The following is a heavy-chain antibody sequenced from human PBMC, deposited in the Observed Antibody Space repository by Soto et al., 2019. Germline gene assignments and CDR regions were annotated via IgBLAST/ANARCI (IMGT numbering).Heavy chain of an antibody. V-gene: IGHV4-31*03. D-gene: IGHD3-10*01. Sequence: SETLSLTFTVSGGSISSGTYFWTWIRQHPGKGLEWIGYIYYSGSTYSNPSLKSRVNISIDTSKNQFSLKLSSVTAADTAVYFCAREAMVPAACRYFDLWGPGARVTVSS. J-gene: IGHJ4*02. CDR1: GGSISSGTYF. CDR2: IYYSGST. CDR3: AREAMVPAACRYFDL.